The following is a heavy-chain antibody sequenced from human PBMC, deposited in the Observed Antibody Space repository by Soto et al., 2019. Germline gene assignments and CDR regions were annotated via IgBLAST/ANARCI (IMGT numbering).Heavy chain of an antibody. D-gene: IGHD2-8*01. CDR3: ARDGGDCTNGVCYAYYGMDV. CDR1: GFTFSSYA. J-gene: IGHJ6*02. Sequence: LRLSCAASGFTFSSYAMHWARQAPGKGLEWVAVISYDGSNKYYADSVKGRFTISRDNSKNTLYLQMNSLRAEDTAVYYCARDGGDCTNGVCYAYYGMDVWGQGTTVTVSS. CDR2: ISYDGSNK. V-gene: IGHV3-30-3*01.